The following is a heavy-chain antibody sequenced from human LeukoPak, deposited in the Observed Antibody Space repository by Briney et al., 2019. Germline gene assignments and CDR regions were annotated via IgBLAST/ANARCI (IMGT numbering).Heavy chain of an antibody. CDR2: IYTSGST. J-gene: IGHJ4*02. Sequence: SETLSLTCTVSGGSISSYYWSWLRQPAGKGLEWIGRIYTSGSTNYNPSLKSRVTMSVDTSENQFSLKLSSVTAADTAVYYCAANVGYCSGGSCYPVDYWGQGTLVTVSS. D-gene: IGHD2-15*01. CDR1: GGSISSYY. CDR3: AANVGYCSGGSCYPVDY. V-gene: IGHV4-4*07.